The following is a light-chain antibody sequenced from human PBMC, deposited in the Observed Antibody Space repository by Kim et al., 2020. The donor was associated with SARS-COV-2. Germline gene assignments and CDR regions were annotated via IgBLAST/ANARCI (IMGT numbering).Light chain of an antibody. CDR2: DAA. Sequence: LSPGESATLSCRASQSVRGRNLAWYQQSPGHPPRLLIYDAATRSTGISSRFSGSWSGTDFTLTIDRLEPGDFAVYLCQQYGNLPYTFGQGTKLEI. CDR3: QQYGNLPYT. J-gene: IGKJ2*01. V-gene: IGKV3-20*01. CDR1: QSVRGRN.